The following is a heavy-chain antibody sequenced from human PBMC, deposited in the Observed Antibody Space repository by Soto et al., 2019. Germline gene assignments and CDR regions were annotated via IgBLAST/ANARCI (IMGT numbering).Heavy chain of an antibody. CDR2: ISYDGSNK. CDR3: ARDQPEGQWLTQDAFDI. D-gene: IGHD6-19*01. CDR1: GFTFSSYA. V-gene: IGHV3-30-3*01. J-gene: IGHJ3*02. Sequence: QVQLVESGGGVVQPGRSLRLSCAASGFTFSSYAMHWVRQAPGEGLEWVAVISYDGSNKYYADSVKGRFTISRDNSKNTLYLQMNSLRAEDTAVYYCARDQPEGQWLTQDAFDIWGQGTMVTVSS.